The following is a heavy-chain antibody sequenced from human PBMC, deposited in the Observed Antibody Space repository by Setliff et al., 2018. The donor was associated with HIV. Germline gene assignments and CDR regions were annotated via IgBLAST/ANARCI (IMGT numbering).Heavy chain of an antibody. CDR1: GGSINIGSFY. D-gene: IGHD6-19*01. V-gene: IGHV4-61*09. Sequence: PSETLSLTCTVSGGSINIGSFYWSWIRQPAGKGPEWLGHVYTSGNTYYDPSLASRVAISLDRSKNQFSLKLDSVTAADTALYFCARGRGAWFEGSWFDPWGRGILVTVSS. CDR3: ARGRGAWFEGSWFDP. CDR2: VYTSGNT. J-gene: IGHJ5*02.